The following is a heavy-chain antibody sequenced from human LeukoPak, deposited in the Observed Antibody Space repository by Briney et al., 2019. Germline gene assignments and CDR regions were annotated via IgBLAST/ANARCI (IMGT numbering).Heavy chain of an antibody. V-gene: IGHV4-34*01. J-gene: IGHJ6*03. D-gene: IGHD1-7*01. CDR1: GGSFSNYY. Sequence: SETLSLTCAVYGGSFSNYYWSWIRQPPGKGLEWIGEINDSGRTNYNPSLMSRVTVSVDTSKNQFSLRLTSETATDTAVYYCARRWNYGRNYYIDVWGNGATVSVSS. CDR3: ARRWNYGRNYYIDV. CDR2: INDSGRT.